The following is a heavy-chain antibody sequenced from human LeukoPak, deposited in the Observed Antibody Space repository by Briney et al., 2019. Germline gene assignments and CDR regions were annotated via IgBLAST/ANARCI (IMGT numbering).Heavy chain of an antibody. CDR1: GGTFSNYA. Sequence: SVKVSCKASGGTFSNYAISWVRQAPGQGLEWMGGIIPIFGTANYAQKFQGRVTITTGESTSTAYMELSSLRSEDTAVYYCAGDSEYSGYDRRAFDYWGQGTLVTVSS. CDR2: IIPIFGTA. V-gene: IGHV1-69*05. CDR3: AGDSEYSGYDRRAFDY. J-gene: IGHJ4*02. D-gene: IGHD5-12*01.